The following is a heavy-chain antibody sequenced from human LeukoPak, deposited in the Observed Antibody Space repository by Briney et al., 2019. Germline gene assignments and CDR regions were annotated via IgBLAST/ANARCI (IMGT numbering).Heavy chain of an antibody. CDR3: ARETRIAVAP. CDR1: GYTFTGYD. V-gene: IGHV1-2*02. Sequence: ASVNVSCKASGYTFTGYDMHWVRQAPGQGLEWMGWINPNTGGTNYAQNFQGRVTMTRDTSISTAYMVASRLRSDDTAVYYCARETRIAVAPWGQGTLVTVSS. D-gene: IGHD6-19*01. J-gene: IGHJ5*02. CDR2: INPNTGGT.